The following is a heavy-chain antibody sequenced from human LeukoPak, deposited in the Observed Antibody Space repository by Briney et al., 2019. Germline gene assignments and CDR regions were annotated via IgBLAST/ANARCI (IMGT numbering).Heavy chain of an antibody. J-gene: IGHJ4*02. D-gene: IGHD5-18*01. V-gene: IGHV4-59*01. CDR1: GGSISSYY. CDR2: IYYSGGT. CDR3: TRSGYSYALKNYFDY. Sequence: PSETLSLTCTVSGGSISSYYWSWIRQPPGKGLEWIGYIYYSGGTNYNPSLKSRVTISVETAKNQSSLKLSSVTAADTAVYYCTRSGYSYALKNYFDYWGQGTLVTVSS.